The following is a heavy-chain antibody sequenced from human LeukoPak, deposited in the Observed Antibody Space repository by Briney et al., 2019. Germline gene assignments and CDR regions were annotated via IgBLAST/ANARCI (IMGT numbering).Heavy chain of an antibody. CDR3: ARFYAFWSGYLV. D-gene: IGHD3-3*01. CDR1: GGSISSSSYY. CDR2: IYYSGST. J-gene: IGHJ6*02. V-gene: IGHV4-39*07. Sequence: PSETLSLTCTVSGGSISSSSYYWGWIRQPPGKGLEWIGSIYYSGSTYYNPSLKSRVTISVDTSKNQFSLKLSSVTAADTAVYYCARFYAFWSGYLVWGQGTTVTVSS.